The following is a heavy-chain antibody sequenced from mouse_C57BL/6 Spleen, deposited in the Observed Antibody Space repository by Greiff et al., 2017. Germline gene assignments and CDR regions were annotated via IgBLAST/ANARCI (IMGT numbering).Heavy chain of an antibody. J-gene: IGHJ4*01. CDR1: GYTFTDYY. CDR3: ARWGVDAMDY. Sequence: EVQLQQSGPELVKPGASVKISCKASGYTFTDYYMNWVKQSHGESLEWIGDINPNNGGTSYNQKFKGKATLTVDKSSSTAYMELRSLTSEDSAVYYCARWGVDAMDYWGQGTSVTVSS. CDR2: INPNNGGT. V-gene: IGHV1-26*01.